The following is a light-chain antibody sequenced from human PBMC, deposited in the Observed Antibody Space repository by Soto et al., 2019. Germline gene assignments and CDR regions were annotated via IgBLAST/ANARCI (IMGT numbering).Light chain of an antibody. Sequence: DIQMTQSPSSVSASIGDRVIITCRASQDIGTWLAWYQQKPGQVPNLLMYPASSLHSGVPSRFSGSGSGTDFTLTITSLQPEDFATYYCQQTSSAPFTFGPGTKVDIK. J-gene: IGKJ3*01. CDR2: PAS. CDR1: QDIGTW. V-gene: IGKV1-12*01. CDR3: QQTSSAPFT.